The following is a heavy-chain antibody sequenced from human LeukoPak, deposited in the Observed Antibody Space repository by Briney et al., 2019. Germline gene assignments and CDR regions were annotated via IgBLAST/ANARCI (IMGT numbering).Heavy chain of an antibody. CDR2: IKSKTDGGTT. V-gene: IGHV3-15*01. CDR1: GFTFSNAW. Sequence: GGSLRLSCAASGFTFSNAWRSWVRQAPGKGLEWVGRIKSKTDGGTTDYAAPVKGRFTISRDDSKNTLYLQMNSLKTEDTAVYYCTTEFSGGNYYDSSGYYPQLDYWGQGTLVTVSS. D-gene: IGHD3-22*01. J-gene: IGHJ4*02. CDR3: TTEFSGGNYYDSSGYYPQLDY.